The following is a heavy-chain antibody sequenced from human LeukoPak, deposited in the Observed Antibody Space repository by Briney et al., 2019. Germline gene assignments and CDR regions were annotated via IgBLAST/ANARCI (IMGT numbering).Heavy chain of an antibody. J-gene: IGHJ4*02. CDR3: AREGSDQLSKDFDY. V-gene: IGHV1-2*02. CDR2: IGPRNSAA. Sequence: VASLKVSCTSSGFTFTGHYIHWVRQAPGQGLEWMGYIGPRNSAASYAEKFQGRVTMTRDTSLSTAYMELSRLTSDDTAVYYCAREGSDQLSKDFDYWGQGTLVTVSS. D-gene: IGHD2-2*01. CDR1: GFTFTGHY.